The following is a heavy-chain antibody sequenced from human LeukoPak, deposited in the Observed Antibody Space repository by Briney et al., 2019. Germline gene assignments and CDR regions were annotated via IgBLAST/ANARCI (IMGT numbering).Heavy chain of an antibody. CDR3: ARGGYYASGNDFRFDP. V-gene: IGHV4-59*01. Sequence: SETLCLTCTVSGGSISSYYWSWIRQPPGKGLEWIGYIYYSGSTNYKSSVKSRVTISVDTSKNQFSLKLSSVTAADTAVYYCARGGYYASGNDFRFDPWGQGTLVTVSS. J-gene: IGHJ5*02. CDR2: IYYSGST. CDR1: GGSISSYY. D-gene: IGHD3-10*01.